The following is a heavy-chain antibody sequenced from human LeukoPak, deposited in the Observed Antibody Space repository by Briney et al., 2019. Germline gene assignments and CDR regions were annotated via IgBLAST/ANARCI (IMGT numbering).Heavy chain of an antibody. CDR1: GYSFTSYW. Sequence: GESLKISCKGSGYSFTSYWIGWVRQMPGKGLEWMGIIYPGDSDTRYSPSFQGQVTISADKSISTAYLQWSSLKASDAAMYYCARPLYGGKKRGVAFDIWGQGTMVTVSS. D-gene: IGHD4-23*01. CDR2: IYPGDSDT. J-gene: IGHJ3*02. CDR3: ARPLYGGKKRGVAFDI. V-gene: IGHV5-51*01.